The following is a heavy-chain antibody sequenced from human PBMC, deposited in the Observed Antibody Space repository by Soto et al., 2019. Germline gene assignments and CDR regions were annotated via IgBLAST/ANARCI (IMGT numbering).Heavy chain of an antibody. V-gene: IGHV1-18*04. CDR2: LSVYNGNT. CDR3: VWSCTGGRCCVY. D-gene: IGHD2-8*02. Sequence: ASVKVSCKASGNPFISYAISWVRQAPVQGLEWMGRLSVYNGNTIYAQKFHDRLTVTTDTSPTTAYMELMSLTSDDTAVYYCVWSCTGGRCCVYWG. J-gene: IGHJ4*03. CDR1: GNPFISYA.